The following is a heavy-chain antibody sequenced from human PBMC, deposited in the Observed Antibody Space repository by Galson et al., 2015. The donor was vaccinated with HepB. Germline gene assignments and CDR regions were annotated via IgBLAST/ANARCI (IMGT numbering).Heavy chain of an antibody. CDR2: VSGSGGTT. CDR3: AKDRENSAYWYYFDH. D-gene: IGHD3-22*01. Sequence: SLRLSCAASGFTFSTYAMSWVRQAPGKGLEWVSGVSGSGGTTYYADSVKGRFTISRDNSKNTLYLQMNSLRSEDTAVYYCAKDRENSAYWYYFDHWGQGTLVTVSS. V-gene: IGHV3-23*01. J-gene: IGHJ4*02. CDR1: GFTFSTYA.